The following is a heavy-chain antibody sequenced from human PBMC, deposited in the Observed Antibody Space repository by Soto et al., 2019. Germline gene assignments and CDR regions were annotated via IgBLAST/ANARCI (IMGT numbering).Heavy chain of an antibody. D-gene: IGHD6-6*01. CDR3: ARDAEYSSSAAAFDI. J-gene: IGHJ3*02. Sequence: QVQLVQSGAEVKKPGASVQVSCKASGYTFPSYGISWVRQAPGQGLEWMGWISAYNGNTNYAQKLQGRVTMTTDPSTSTAYMELRSLRSDDTAVYYGARDAEYSSSAAAFDIWGQGTMVTVSS. CDR1: GYTFPSYG. CDR2: ISAYNGNT. V-gene: IGHV1-18*04.